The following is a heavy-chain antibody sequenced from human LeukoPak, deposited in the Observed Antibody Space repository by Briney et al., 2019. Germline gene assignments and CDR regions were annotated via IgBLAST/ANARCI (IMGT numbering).Heavy chain of an antibody. J-gene: IGHJ4*02. CDR2: ISSNGDST. CDR3: ARGGQQLVRWPFDY. D-gene: IGHD6-13*01. CDR1: GFTFSSYA. V-gene: IGHV3-64*01. Sequence: GGSLRLSCAASGFTFSSYAMSWVRQALEKGLEYVSTISSNGDSTYYANSVKGRFTISRDNSKNTLYLQMGSLRAEDMAVYYCARGGQQLVRWPFDYWGQGTLVTVSS.